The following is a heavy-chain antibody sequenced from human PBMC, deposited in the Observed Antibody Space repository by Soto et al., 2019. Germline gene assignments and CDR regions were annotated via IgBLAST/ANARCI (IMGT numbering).Heavy chain of an antibody. CDR2: ISGSGGST. V-gene: IGHV3-23*01. CDR3: AKDMSRGYYYYGMDV. Sequence: GGSLRLSCAASGFTFSSYAMSWVRQAPGKGLEWVSAISGSGGSTYYADSVKGRFTISRDNSKNTLYLQMNSLRAEDTAVYYCAKDMSRGYYYYGMDVWGQGTTVTVSS. D-gene: IGHD3-10*01. CDR1: GFTFSSYA. J-gene: IGHJ6*02.